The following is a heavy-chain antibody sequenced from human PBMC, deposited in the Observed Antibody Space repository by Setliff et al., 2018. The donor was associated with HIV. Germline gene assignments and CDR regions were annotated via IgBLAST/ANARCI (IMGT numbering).Heavy chain of an antibody. J-gene: IGHJ4*02. CDR3: ARTRGYTYGYIDS. D-gene: IGHD5-18*01. V-gene: IGHV4-34*01. CDR1: GGSFSGYY. Sequence: KSSETLSLTCAVYGGSFSGYYWSWIRQPPGKGLEWIGEINHSGSTNYNPSLKSRVTIPVDTSKNQFSLRLSPVTAADTAVYYCARTRGYTYGYIDSWAQGTLVTVSS. CDR2: INHSGST.